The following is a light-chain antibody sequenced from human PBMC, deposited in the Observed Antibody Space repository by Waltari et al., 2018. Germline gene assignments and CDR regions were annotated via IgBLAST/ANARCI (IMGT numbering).Light chain of an antibody. J-gene: IGKJ2*01. Sequence: EIVMTQSPATLSVSPGERATLSCRASQSVSSNLAWYQQKPGQAPRLLTYGASPRATGIPARFSGSGSGTEFTLTISSMQSEDFAVYYCQQYNNWPPYTFGQGTKLEIK. CDR3: QQYNNWPPYT. CDR2: GAS. V-gene: IGKV3-15*01. CDR1: QSVSSN.